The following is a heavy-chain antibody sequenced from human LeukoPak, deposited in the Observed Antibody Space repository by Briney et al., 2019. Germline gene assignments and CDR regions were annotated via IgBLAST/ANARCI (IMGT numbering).Heavy chain of an antibody. Sequence: PGRSLRLSCTASGFTFGDYAMSWVRQAPGKGLEWVGFIRSKRYGGATEYAASVKGRFTISRDDSKSVAYLHMNSLKTEDTGVYYCTRDILSGWYYFDFWGQGTLVTVSS. D-gene: IGHD6-19*01. CDR1: GFTFGDYA. CDR2: IRSKRYGGAT. CDR3: TRDILSGWYYFDF. V-gene: IGHV3-49*04. J-gene: IGHJ4*02.